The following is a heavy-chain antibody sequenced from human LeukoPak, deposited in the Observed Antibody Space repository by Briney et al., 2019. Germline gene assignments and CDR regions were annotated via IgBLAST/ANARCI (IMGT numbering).Heavy chain of an antibody. D-gene: IGHD3-9*01. V-gene: IGHV3-9*01. Sequence: PGRSLRLSCAASGFTFDDYAMHWVRQAPGKGLEWVSGISWNSGSIGYADSVKGRFTISRDNAKNSLYPQMNSLRAEDTALYYCAKDIDTISVVVDYWGQGTLVTVSS. CDR3: AKDIDTISVVVDY. J-gene: IGHJ4*02. CDR1: GFTFDDYA. CDR2: ISWNSGSI.